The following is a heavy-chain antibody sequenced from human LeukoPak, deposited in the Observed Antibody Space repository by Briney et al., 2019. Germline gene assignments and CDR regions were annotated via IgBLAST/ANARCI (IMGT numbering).Heavy chain of an antibody. CDR3: ARGGGDTYDYVWGSYRANWYFDL. V-gene: IGHV4-59*12. CDR1: GGSISSYY. D-gene: IGHD3-16*02. J-gene: IGHJ2*01. Sequence: SETLSLTCTVSGGSISSYYWSWIRQPPGKGLEWIGYIYYSGSTNYNPSLKSRVTISVDTSKNQFSLKLSSVTAADTAVYYCARGGGDTYDYVWGSYRANWYFDLWGRGTLVTVSS. CDR2: IYYSGST.